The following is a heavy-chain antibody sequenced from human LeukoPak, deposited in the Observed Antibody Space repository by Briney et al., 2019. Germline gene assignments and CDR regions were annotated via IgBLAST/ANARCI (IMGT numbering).Heavy chain of an antibody. J-gene: IGHJ4*02. D-gene: IGHD2/OR15-2a*01. CDR1: GNYW. CDR2: INSDGSWT. V-gene: IGHV3-74*01. Sequence: GGSLRLSCAASGNYWMHWVRQAPGEGLVWVSHINSDGSWTSYADSVKGRFTISKDNAKNTVYLQMNSLRAEDTAVYYCVSFYETYWGRGTLVTVSS. CDR3: VSFYETY.